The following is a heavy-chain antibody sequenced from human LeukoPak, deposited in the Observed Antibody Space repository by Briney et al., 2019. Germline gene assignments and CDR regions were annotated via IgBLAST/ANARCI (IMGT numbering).Heavy chain of an antibody. V-gene: IGHV1-46*01. CDR2: INPSGGST. CDR3: AISPLVDTAMVDY. Sequence: ASVKVSCKASGYTFTGYYMHWVRQAPGQGLEWMGIINPSGGSTSYAQKFQGRVTMTRDTSTSTVYMELSSLRSEDTAVYYCAISPLVDTAMVDYWGQGTLVTVSS. CDR1: GYTFTGYY. J-gene: IGHJ4*02. D-gene: IGHD5-18*01.